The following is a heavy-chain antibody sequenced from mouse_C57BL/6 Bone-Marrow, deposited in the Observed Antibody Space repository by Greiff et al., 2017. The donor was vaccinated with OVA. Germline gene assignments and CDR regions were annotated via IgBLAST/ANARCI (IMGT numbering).Heavy chain of an antibody. CDR3: ARFPYYYGSSHWYFDV. CDR1: GYTFTGYW. Sequence: QVQLQQSGAELMKPGASVKLSCKATGYTFTGYWIEWVKQRPGHGLEWIGEILPGSGSTNYNEKFKGKATFTADTSSNTAYMQLSSLTTEDSAIYYCARFPYYYGSSHWYFDVWGKGTTVTVSS. J-gene: IGHJ1*03. V-gene: IGHV1-9*01. D-gene: IGHD1-1*01. CDR2: ILPGSGST.